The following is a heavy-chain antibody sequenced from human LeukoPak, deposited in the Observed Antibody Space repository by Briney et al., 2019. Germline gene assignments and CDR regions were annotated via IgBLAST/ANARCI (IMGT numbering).Heavy chain of an antibody. Sequence: GGSLRLSCAASGFTVSSNYMSWVRQAPGKGLEWVSVIYSGGSTYYADSVKGRFTISRDNSKNTLYLQMNSLRAEDTAVYYCAKQASAAAASRYNYWGLGALVTVSS. V-gene: IGHV3-66*01. CDR3: AKQASAAAASRYNY. J-gene: IGHJ4*02. D-gene: IGHD6-13*01. CDR2: IYSGGST. CDR1: GFTVSSNY.